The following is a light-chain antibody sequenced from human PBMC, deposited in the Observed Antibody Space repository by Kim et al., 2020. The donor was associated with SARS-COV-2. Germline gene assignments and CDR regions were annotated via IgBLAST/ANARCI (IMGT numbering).Light chain of an antibody. CDR2: AAS. CDR1: QSSSSY. V-gene: IGKV1-39*01. Sequence: SVVASVTITCRASQSSSSYFNWSQQKPGKAPKLLIYAASSLQSGVPSRFSGSGSGTDFTLTISSLQPEDFATYYCQQSYSTPQYTFGQGTKLEI. J-gene: IGKJ2*01. CDR3: QQSYSTPQYT.